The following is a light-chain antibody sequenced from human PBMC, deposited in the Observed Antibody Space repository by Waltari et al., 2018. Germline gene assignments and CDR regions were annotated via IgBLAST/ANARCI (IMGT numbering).Light chain of an antibody. J-gene: IGLJ3*02. Sequence: NFMLTQPHSVSESPGKTVTISCTRSSGSIASNYVQWFQQRPGSAPTTVIYEDYQRPSGVPDRFSGSIDSSSNSVSLTISGLKTEDEADYYCQSYDGINWMFGGGTKLTVL. CDR3: QSYDGINWM. V-gene: IGLV6-57*03. CDR2: EDY. CDR1: SGSIASNY.